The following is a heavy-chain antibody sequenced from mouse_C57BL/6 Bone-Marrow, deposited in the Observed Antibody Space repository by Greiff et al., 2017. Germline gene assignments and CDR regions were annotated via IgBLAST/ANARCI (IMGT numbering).Heavy chain of an antibody. Sequence: VQLQQPGAELVRPGTSVKLSCKASGYTFTSYWMHWVKQRPGQGLEWIGVIDPSDSYTNYNQKFKGKATLPVDPSSSTAYMQLSSLTSADSAVYYCARPYGSSFDYWGQGTTLTVSS. CDR1: GYTFTSYW. D-gene: IGHD1-1*01. CDR3: ARPYGSSFDY. V-gene: IGHV1-59*01. CDR2: IDPSDSYT. J-gene: IGHJ2*01.